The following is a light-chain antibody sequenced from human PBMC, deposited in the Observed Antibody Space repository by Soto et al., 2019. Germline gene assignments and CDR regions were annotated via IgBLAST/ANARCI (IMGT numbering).Light chain of an antibody. CDR3: QHYNSYSEA. J-gene: IGKJ1*01. CDR1: QSISDH. V-gene: IGKV1-5*03. Sequence: DIQMTQSPSSLSASVGDTVTISCRASQSISDHLNWYEQKSGKAPKVLIYKASTLKSGVPSRFSGSGSGTEFTLTISSLQPDDFATYYCQHYNSYSEAFGQGTKVDIK. CDR2: KAS.